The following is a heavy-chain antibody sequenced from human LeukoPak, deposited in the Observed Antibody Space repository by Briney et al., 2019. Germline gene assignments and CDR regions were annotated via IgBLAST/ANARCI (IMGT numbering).Heavy chain of an antibody. J-gene: IGHJ6*02. CDR3: AKDGYSSWYGMDV. V-gene: IGHV3-21*01. CDR2: ISSSSSYI. D-gene: IGHD5-18*01. CDR1: GFTFSSYS. Sequence: GGSLRLSCAASGFTFSSYSMNWVRQAPGKGLEWVSSISSSSSYIYYADSVKGRFTISRDNSKNTLYLQMNSLRAEDTAVYYCAKDGYSSWYGMDVWGQGTTVTVSS.